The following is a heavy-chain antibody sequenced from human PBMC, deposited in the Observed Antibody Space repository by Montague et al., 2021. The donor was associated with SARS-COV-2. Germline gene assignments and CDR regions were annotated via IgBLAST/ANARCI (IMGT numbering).Heavy chain of an antibody. J-gene: IGHJ6*03. CDR2: ISSSSSYI. D-gene: IGHD3-16*01. Sequence: SISLAASGFTFSSYSMNWVRQAPGKGLEWVSSISSSSSYIYYADSVKGRFTISRDNAKNSLYLQMNSLRAEDTAVYYCARVPRIRFMENYYYYMDVWGKGTTVTVSS. V-gene: IGHV3-21*06. CDR1: GFTFSSYS. CDR3: ARVPRIRFMENYYYYMDV.